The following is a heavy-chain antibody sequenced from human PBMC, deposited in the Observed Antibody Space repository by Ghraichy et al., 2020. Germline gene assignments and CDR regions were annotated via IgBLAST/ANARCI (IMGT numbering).Heavy chain of an antibody. V-gene: IGHV3-23*01. D-gene: IGHD6-13*01. J-gene: IGHJ6*02. CDR2: ISGSGGST. CDR1: GFTFSSYA. Sequence: GGSLRLSCAASGFTFSSYAMSWVRQAPGKGLEWVSAISGSGGSTYYADSVKGRFTISRDNSKNTLYLQMNSLRAEDTAVYYCAKPEYSSSWYIFSASSTAYYYGMDVWGQGTTVTVSS. CDR3: AKPEYSSSWYIFSASSTAYYYGMDV.